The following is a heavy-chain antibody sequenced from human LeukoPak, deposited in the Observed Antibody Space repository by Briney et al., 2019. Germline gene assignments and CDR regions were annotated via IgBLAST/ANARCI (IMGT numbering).Heavy chain of an antibody. CDR1: GYTFTSYY. CDR2: INPSGGST. V-gene: IGHV1-46*01. J-gene: IGHJ4*02. CDR3: ARNFYFYGSGSYEGGDFDY. D-gene: IGHD3-10*01. Sequence: ASVEVSCKASGYTFTSYYMHWVRQAPGQGLEWMGIINPSGGSTSYAQKFQGRVTMTRDTSTSTVYMELSSLRSEDTAVYYCARNFYFYGSGSYEGGDFDYWGQGTLVTVSS.